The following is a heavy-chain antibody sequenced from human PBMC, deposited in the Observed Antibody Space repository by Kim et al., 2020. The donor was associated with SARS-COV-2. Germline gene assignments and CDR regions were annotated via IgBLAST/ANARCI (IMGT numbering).Heavy chain of an antibody. D-gene: IGHD2-15*01. CDR3: TRDTPLPGPTYDY. CDR2: IAYDGSIT. J-gene: IGHJ4*02. CDR1: GFTFSNYW. Sequence: GGSLRLSCAASGFTFSNYWMHWVRQAPGKGLVWISRIAYDGSITTYADSVKGRFTISRDNAKNTLYLQMNSLRAEDTAVYYCTRDTPLPGPTYDYWGQGT. V-gene: IGHV3-74*01.